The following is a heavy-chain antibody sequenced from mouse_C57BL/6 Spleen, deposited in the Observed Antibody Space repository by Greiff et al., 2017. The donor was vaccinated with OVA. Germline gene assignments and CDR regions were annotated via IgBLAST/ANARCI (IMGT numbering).Heavy chain of an antibody. CDR3: ASHPAYSDYAWDD. J-gene: IGHJ4*01. Sequence: EVKLVESGGGLVQPGGSLKLSCAASGFTFSDYYMYWVSQTPEQRLEWVAYISNGGGSTYYQDTVKGRFTISRANAKNTPYLQLSRLKSEDTAMYVCASHPAYSDYAWDDWGQGTTVTVSS. D-gene: IGHD2-12*01. CDR1: GFTFSDYY. V-gene: IGHV5-12*01. CDR2: ISNGGGST.